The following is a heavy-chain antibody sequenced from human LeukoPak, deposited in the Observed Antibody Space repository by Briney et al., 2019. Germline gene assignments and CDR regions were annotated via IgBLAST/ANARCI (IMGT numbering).Heavy chain of an antibody. Sequence: GGSLRLSCAASEFTFSSYGMHWVRQAPGKGLEWVAFIRYDGSNKYYADSVKGRYTISRDNSKNTLYLQMNSLRAEDTAVYYYAKEIWPTVTTPGWTYFDYWGQGALVTVSS. CDR2: IRYDGSNK. J-gene: IGHJ4*02. CDR3: AKEIWPTVTTPGWTYFDY. CDR1: EFTFSSYG. V-gene: IGHV3-30*02. D-gene: IGHD4-17*01.